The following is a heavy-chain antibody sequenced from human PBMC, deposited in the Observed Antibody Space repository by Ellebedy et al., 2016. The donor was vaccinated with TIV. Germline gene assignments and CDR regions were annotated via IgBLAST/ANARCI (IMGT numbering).Heavy chain of an antibody. CDR2: MFHIGST. J-gene: IGHJ4*02. CDR1: GGSLSSDY. CDR3: ARDGAGRWDY. Sequence: MPGGSLRLSCAVHGGSLSSDYWGWIRQPPGMGLAWIGSMFHIGSTYYSPSLKSRVTISVDPSKNQLSLRLSSVTAADTAVYYCARDGAGRWDYWGPGTLVTVSS. V-gene: IGHV4-38-2*02. D-gene: IGHD4-23*01.